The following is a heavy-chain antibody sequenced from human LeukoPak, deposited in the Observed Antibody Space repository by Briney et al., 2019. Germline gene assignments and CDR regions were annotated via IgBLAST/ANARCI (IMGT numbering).Heavy chain of an antibody. D-gene: IGHD2-15*01. CDR2: ISAYNGNT. J-gene: IGHJ5*02. CDR3: ARVVVVAAARRFDP. CDR1: GYTFTSYG. V-gene: IGHV1-18*01. Sequence: ASVKVSFKASGYTFTSYGISWVRQAPGQGLEGMGWISAYNGNTNYAQKLQGRVTMTTDTSTSTAYMELRSLRSDDTAVYYCARVVVVAAARRFDPWGQGTLVTVSS.